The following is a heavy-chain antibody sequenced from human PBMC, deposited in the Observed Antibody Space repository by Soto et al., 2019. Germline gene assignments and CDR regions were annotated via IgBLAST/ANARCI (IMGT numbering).Heavy chain of an antibody. Sequence: QVQLVESGGGVVQPGRSLRLSCAASGFTFSSYGMHWVRQGPGKGLEWVAVMWYDGSNKYYEDSVQGRFTISRDNSKNTLYLHMNSLRAEDTAVYYCAREYDSSGYYPRYFDYWGQGTLVTVSS. D-gene: IGHD3-22*01. CDR2: MWYDGSNK. CDR3: AREYDSSGYYPRYFDY. J-gene: IGHJ4*02. V-gene: IGHV3-33*01. CDR1: GFTFSSYG.